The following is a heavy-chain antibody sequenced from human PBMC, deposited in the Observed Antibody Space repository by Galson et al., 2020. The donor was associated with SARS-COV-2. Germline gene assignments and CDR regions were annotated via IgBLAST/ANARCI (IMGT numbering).Heavy chain of an antibody. CDR3: ARVGGNDGWNWFDP. Sequence: SETLSLTCSVSGGSMRKYYWSWIRQSPGKGLEWIGNIYYSGGTKYNPSLKSRVSMSVDTSENQFSLKLNSVTAADTAVYCCARVGGNDGWNWFDPWGQGTLVTVSS. D-gene: IGHD1-1*01. V-gene: IGHV4-59*01. CDR2: IYYSGGT. J-gene: IGHJ5*02. CDR1: GGSMRKYY.